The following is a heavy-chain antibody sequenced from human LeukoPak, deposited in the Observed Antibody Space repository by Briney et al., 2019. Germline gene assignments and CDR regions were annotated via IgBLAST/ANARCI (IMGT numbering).Heavy chain of an antibody. D-gene: IGHD2-2*01. CDR2: IIPIFGTA. CDR1: GGTFSSYP. V-gene: IGHV1-69*05. CDR3: AIKTYCSSTSCSYYYYYMDV. Sequence: SVKVSCKASGGTFSSYPISWVRQAPGQGLEWMGGIIPIFGTANYAQKFQGRVAITTDESTSTAYMELSSLRSEDTAVYYCAIKTYCSSTSCSYYYYYMDVWGKGTTVTVSS. J-gene: IGHJ6*03.